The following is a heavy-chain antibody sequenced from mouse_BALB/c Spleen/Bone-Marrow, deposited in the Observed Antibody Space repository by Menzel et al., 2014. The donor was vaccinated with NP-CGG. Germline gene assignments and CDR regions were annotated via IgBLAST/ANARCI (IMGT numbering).Heavy chain of an antibody. Sequence: QVQLNQSGPGLVAPSQSLSITCPVSGVSLSRYSVHWVRHPPGKGLVWLGMIWGGGSTDYNSALKSRLSISKDNSKSQVFLKINSLQTDDAAMYYCDRFITTRAMDYWGQGTSVTVSS. CDR2: IWGGGST. D-gene: IGHD1-1*01. CDR3: DRFITTRAMDY. CDR1: GVSLSRYS. V-gene: IGHV2-6-4*01. J-gene: IGHJ4*01.